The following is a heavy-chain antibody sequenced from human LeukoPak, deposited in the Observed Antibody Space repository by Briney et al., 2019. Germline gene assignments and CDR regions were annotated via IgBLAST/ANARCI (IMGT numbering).Heavy chain of an antibody. CDR1: GGSFSGYY. Sequence: SETLSLTCAVYGGSFSGYYWSWIRQPPGKGLEWIGEINHSGSTNYNPSLKSRVTISVDTSKIQFSLKLSSVTAADTAVYYCARSGPSPPKRTMVRGIRAADDYWGQGTLVTVSS. V-gene: IGHV4-34*01. J-gene: IGHJ4*02. D-gene: IGHD3-10*01. CDR3: ARSGPSPPKRTMVRGIRAADDY. CDR2: INHSGST.